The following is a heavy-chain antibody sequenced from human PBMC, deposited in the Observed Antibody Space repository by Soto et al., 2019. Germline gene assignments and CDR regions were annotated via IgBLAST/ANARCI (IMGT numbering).Heavy chain of an antibody. Sequence: GGSLRLSCAASGFTFSSYGMHWVRQAPGKGLEWVAVISYDGSNKYYADSVKGRFTISRDNSKNTLYLQMNSLRAEDTAVYYCAKDGGYDYYYYHGMDVWGQGTTVTVSS. V-gene: IGHV3-30*18. CDR1: GFTFSSYG. CDR2: ISYDGSNK. J-gene: IGHJ6*02. CDR3: AKDGGYDYYYYHGMDV. D-gene: IGHD5-12*01.